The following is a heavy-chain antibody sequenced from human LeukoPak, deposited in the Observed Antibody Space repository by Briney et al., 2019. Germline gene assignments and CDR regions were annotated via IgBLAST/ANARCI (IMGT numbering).Heavy chain of an antibody. CDR3: AKGSDRSGSYYLDY. D-gene: IGHD3-10*01. CDR2: LSGSGAST. V-gene: IGHV3-23*01. Sequence: GGSLRLSCAASAFTFGNYAMNWVRQAPGKGLEWVSGLSGSGASTYYADSVKGRFTISRDNSKNTLYLQMNRLRAGDTAVYYCAKGSDRSGSYYLDYWGQGTLFTVSS. J-gene: IGHJ4*02. CDR1: AFTFGNYA.